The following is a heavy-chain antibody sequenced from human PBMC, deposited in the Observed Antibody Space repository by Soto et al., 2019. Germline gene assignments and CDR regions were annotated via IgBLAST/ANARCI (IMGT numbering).Heavy chain of an antibody. CDR1: GFTFSSYG. V-gene: IGHV3-33*01. CDR2: IWYDGSNK. D-gene: IGHD5-12*01. J-gene: IGHJ6*02. CDR3: ARERGYDYFHYGMDV. Sequence: GGSLRLSSAASGFTFSSYGMPGVRQAPGKGLEWVAVIWYDGSNKYYAASVKDRFTISRDNTKNTLYLQMNSLRAEDTAVNYCARERGYDYFHYGMDVWGQGTTVTVSS.